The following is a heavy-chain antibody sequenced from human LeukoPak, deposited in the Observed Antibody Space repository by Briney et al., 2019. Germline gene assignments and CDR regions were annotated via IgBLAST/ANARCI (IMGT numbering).Heavy chain of an antibody. D-gene: IGHD6-13*01. V-gene: IGHV1-69*06. CDR3: ARGKRQQHFGY. CDR2: IIPIFGTA. Sequence: ASVKVSCKASGGTFSSYAISWVRQAPGQGLEWMGGIIPIFGTANYAQKFRGRVTITADKSTSTAYMELSSLRSEDTAVYYCARGKRQQHFGYWGQGTLVTVSS. J-gene: IGHJ4*02. CDR1: GGTFSSYA.